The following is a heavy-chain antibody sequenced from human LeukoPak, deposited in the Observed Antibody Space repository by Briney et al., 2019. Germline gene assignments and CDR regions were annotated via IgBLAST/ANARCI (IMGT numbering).Heavy chain of an antibody. J-gene: IGHJ6*03. CDR3: ARRNEFSPLYGDPVDYMDV. Sequence: SETLSLTCAVYGGSFSGYYWSWIRQSSAKGLEWIGEIDHSGITSYNPSLKSRVTMSVDTSKDQFSLKVNSVTAADTAVYNCARRNEFSPLYGDPVDYMDVWGKGTTVIVSS. D-gene: IGHD4-17*01. V-gene: IGHV4-34*01. CDR2: IDHSGIT. CDR1: GGSFSGYY.